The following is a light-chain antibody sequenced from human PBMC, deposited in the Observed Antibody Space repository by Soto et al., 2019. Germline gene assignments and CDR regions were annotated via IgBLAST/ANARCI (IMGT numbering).Light chain of an antibody. V-gene: IGLV2-23*01. Sequence: QSALTQPASVSGSPGQSITISCTGISSDVGSYDHVSWYQQHPGKAPKLMIYEGDERPSGVSNRFSGSKSGNTASLTISGLQSEDEADYYCCSYAPSTFYTFATGTKVTVL. CDR3: CSYAPSTFYT. J-gene: IGLJ1*01. CDR2: EGD. CDR1: SSDVGSYDH.